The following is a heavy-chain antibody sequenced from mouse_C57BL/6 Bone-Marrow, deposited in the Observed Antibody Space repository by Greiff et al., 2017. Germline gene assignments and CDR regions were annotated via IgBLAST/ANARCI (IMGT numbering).Heavy chain of an antibody. D-gene: IGHD1-1*01. CDR1: GYTFTSYW. CDR2: IYPGSGST. J-gene: IGHJ1*03. Sequence: QVQLQQPGAELVKPGASVKMSCKASGYTFTSYWITWVKQRPGQGLEWIGDIYPGSGSTNYNEKFKSKATLTVDTSSSTAYMQLSSLTSEYSAVYYCARCSTTVVAYWYFDVWGTGSTVTGSS. CDR3: ARCSTTVVAYWYFDV. V-gene: IGHV1-55*01.